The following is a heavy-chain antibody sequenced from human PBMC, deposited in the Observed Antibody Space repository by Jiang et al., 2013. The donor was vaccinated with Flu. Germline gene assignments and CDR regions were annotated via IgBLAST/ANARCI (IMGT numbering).Heavy chain of an antibody. CDR1: GFTFSSYG. D-gene: IGHD4-11*01. V-gene: IGHV3-33*01. CDR3: ARDIEATVTSFDY. Sequence: ASGFTFSSYGMHWVRQAPGKGLEWVAVIWYDGSNKYYADSVKGRFTISRDNSKNTLYLQMNSLRAEDTAVYYCARDIEATVTSFDYWGQGTLVTVSS. CDR2: IWYDGSNK. J-gene: IGHJ4*02.